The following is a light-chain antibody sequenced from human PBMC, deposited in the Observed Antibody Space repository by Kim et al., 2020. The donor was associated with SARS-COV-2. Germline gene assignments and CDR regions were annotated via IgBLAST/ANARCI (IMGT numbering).Light chain of an antibody. Sequence: SASVGDRVTITCRTTQSISSHLNWYQQKPGRAPKLLISAASTLQGGVPSRFSGSGSETDFTLTISSLQPEDFATYYCQQYNSYWTFGQGTKVDIK. CDR1: QSISSH. CDR2: AAS. J-gene: IGKJ1*01. CDR3: QQYNSYWT. V-gene: IGKV1-39*01.